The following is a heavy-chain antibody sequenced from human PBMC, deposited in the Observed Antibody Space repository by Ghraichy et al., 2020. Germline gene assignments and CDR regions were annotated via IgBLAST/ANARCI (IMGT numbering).Heavy chain of an antibody. Sequence: SETLSLTCAVYGGSFSGYYWSWIRQPPGKGLEWIGEINHSGSTNYNPSLKSRVTISVDTSKNQFSLKLSSVTAADTAVYYCARVPYYDFWSGYPLAYLPMDVWGKGTTVTVSS. CDR2: INHSGST. D-gene: IGHD3-3*01. CDR3: ARVPYYDFWSGYPLAYLPMDV. J-gene: IGHJ6*03. CDR1: GGSFSGYY. V-gene: IGHV4-34*01.